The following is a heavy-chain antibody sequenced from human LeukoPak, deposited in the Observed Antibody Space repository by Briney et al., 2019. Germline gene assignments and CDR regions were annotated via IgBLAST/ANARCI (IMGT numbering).Heavy chain of an antibody. J-gene: IGHJ3*02. Sequence: ASVTVSCKASGYTFTGYYMHWVRQAPGQRLEWMGWINPNSGDTNYAQKFQGRVTMTRDTSISTAYMELSRLRSDDTAVYYCARDWYQKAFDIWGQGTMVTVSS. CDR1: GYTFTGYY. CDR3: ARDWYQKAFDI. D-gene: IGHD2-2*01. CDR2: INPNSGDT. V-gene: IGHV1-2*02.